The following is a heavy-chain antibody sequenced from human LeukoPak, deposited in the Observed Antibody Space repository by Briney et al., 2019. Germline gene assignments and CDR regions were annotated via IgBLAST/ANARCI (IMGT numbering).Heavy chain of an antibody. CDR2: IYYSGST. D-gene: IGHD3-10*01. J-gene: IGHJ5*02. CDR3: ARCSLVYGSGSYGWFDP. V-gene: IGHV4-30-4*01. Sequence: SETLSLTCTVSGGSISSGDYYWSWIRQPPGKGLEWIGYIYYSGSTYYNPSLKSRVTISVDTSKNQFSLKLSSVTAADTAVYYCARCSLVYGSGSYGWFDPWGQGTLVTVSS. CDR1: GGSISSGDYY.